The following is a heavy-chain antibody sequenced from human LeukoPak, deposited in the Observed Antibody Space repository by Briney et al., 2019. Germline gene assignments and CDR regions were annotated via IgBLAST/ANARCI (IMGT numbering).Heavy chain of an antibody. Sequence: GGSLRLSCAASGFTFSTISMNWVRQAPGKGLEWVSYISSSGSTIYYADFVKGRFTISRDNAENSLFLQMNSLRDEDTGVYYCARAYDSSGYYFFVSRDYFDYWGQGTLVTVSS. D-gene: IGHD3-22*01. V-gene: IGHV3-48*02. CDR1: GFTFSTIS. CDR2: ISSSGSTI. CDR3: ARAYDSSGYYFFVSRDYFDY. J-gene: IGHJ4*02.